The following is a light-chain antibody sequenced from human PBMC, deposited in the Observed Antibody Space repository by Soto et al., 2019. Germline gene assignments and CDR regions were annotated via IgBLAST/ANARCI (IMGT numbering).Light chain of an antibody. CDR1: QSVTSN. V-gene: IGKV3-15*01. CDR3: QQYDEWPPWT. CDR2: DAS. Sequence: IVMTQSPATLSVSPGERATLSCRASQSVTSNLAWYQQKPGQAPRLLIYDASTRATGTPARFSGSGSGTEFTLTISSLQSEDFAVYYCQQYDEWPPWTFGQGTKVEIK. J-gene: IGKJ1*01.